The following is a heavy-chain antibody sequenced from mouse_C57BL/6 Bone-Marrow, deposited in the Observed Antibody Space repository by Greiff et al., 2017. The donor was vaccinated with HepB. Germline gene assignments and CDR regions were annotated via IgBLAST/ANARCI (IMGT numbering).Heavy chain of an antibody. CDR3: ATTMVYSAWFAY. D-gene: IGHD2-13*01. Sequence: VKVVESGPELVKPGASVKISCKASGYAFSSSWMNWVKQRPGKGLEWIGRIYPGDGDTNYNGKFKGKATLTADKSSSTAYMQLSSLTSEDSAVYFCATTMVYSAWFAYWGQGTLVTVSA. J-gene: IGHJ3*01. V-gene: IGHV1-82*01. CDR2: IYPGDGDT. CDR1: GYAFSSSW.